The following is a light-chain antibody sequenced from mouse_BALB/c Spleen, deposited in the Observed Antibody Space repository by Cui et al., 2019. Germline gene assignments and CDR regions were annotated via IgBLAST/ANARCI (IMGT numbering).Light chain of an antibody. V-gene: IGKV4-90*01. Sequence: ELLLTQSPAIIAASPGETVTITCSASSSVSYMNWYQQKPGSSPKIWIYGISNLASGVPARFSGSGSGTSFAFTINSMEAEDVATYYCQQRSSYPYTFGGGTKLEIK. J-gene: IGKJ2*01. CDR1: SSVSY. CDR3: QQRSSYPYT. CDR2: GIS.